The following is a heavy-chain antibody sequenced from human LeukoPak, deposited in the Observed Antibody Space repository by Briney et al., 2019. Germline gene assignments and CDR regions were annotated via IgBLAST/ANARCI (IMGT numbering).Heavy chain of an antibody. CDR2: IYLGDSDT. CDR3: ARGGLVVPAAAIDY. J-gene: IGHJ4*02. Sequence: GESLKISCKGSGYSLSSHWIGWVRQMPGKGLEWMGVIYLGDSDTRYSPSFQGQVTISADKSISTAYLQWSSLKASDTAMYYCARGGLVVPAAAIDYWGQGTLVTVSS. V-gene: IGHV5-51*01. D-gene: IGHD2-2*01. CDR1: GYSLSSHW.